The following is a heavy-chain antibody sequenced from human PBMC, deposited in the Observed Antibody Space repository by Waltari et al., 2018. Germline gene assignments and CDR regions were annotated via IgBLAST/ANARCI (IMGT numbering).Heavy chain of an antibody. J-gene: IGHJ6*02. CDR2: IYPGDSES. CDR1: GYSFPSYW. V-gene: IGHV5-51*01. Sequence: EVQLVQSGDEVKKPGESLKISCNGSGYSFPSYWNSGVRQMPGKGLEWMGTIYPGDSESRYSPSFQGQVTISADKSISTAYLQWSSLKASDTAMYYCARSVYADYSYYGMDVWGQGTTVTVSS. D-gene: IGHD2-8*01. CDR3: ARSVYADYSYYGMDV.